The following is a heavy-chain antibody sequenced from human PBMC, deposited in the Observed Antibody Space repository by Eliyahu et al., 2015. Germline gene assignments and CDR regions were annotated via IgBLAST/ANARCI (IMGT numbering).Heavy chain of an antibody. CDR2: ISNNNRTI. D-gene: IGHD3-10*01. J-gene: IGHJ6*02. Sequence: ELQLVDSGGGLVEPGGSLRLSCAASGFTFSNYNMNWVRQAPGKGLQWLSYISNNNRTIYYADSVRGRFTISRDNAKNSLYLQMNSLRAEDTAVYFCARGGEGVRSLHGLDVWGQGTTVTVSS. CDR3: ARGGEGVRSLHGLDV. V-gene: IGHV3-48*01. CDR1: GFTFSNYN.